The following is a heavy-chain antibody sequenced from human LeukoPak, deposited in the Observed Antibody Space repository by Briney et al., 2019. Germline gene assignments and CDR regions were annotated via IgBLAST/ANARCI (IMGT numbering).Heavy chain of an antibody. CDR1: GGCISSYY. D-gene: IGHD6-13*01. J-gene: IGHJ4*02. CDR2: IYYSGST. CDR3: ARAAGTSFFDY. V-gene: IGHV4-59*01. Sequence: SETLSLTCTVSGGCISSYYWSWIRQPPGKGLEWIGYIYYSGSTNYNPSLKSRVTISVDTSKNQFSLKLSSVTAADTAVYYYARAAGTSFFDYWGQGTLVTVSS.